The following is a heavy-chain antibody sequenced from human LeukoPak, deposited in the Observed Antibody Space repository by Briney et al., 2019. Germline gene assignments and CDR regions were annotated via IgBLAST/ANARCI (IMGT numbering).Heavy chain of an antibody. CDR1: GFTFSNYW. J-gene: IGHJ4*02. CDR3: AREFGY. V-gene: IGHV3-74*01. CDR2: INTDGSRI. Sequence: GGSLRLSCAASGFTFSNYWMHWVRQAPGKGLVWVSRINTDGSRITYADSVKGRFTISRDNAMNTVYLQMNSLRAEDTAVYYCAREFGYWGQGTLVTVSS.